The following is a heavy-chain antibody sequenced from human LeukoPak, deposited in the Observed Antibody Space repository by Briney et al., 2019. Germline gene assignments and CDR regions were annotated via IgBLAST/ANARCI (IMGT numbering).Heavy chain of an antibody. CDR3: ARQIAVAGKVGFDY. CDR1: RGSTSSYY. J-gene: IGHJ4*02. D-gene: IGHD6-19*01. CDR2: IYTTGST. Sequence: SETLSLTCTVSRGSTSSYYWTWIRQPAEKGLEWIGRIYTTGSTTYNPSLNSRATLSVDTSKNQFSLKLSSVTAADTAVYYCARQIAVAGKVGFDYWGQGTLVTVSS. V-gene: IGHV4-4*07.